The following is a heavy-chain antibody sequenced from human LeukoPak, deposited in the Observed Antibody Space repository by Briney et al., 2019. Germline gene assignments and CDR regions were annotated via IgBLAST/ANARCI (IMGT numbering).Heavy chain of an antibody. J-gene: IGHJ5*02. V-gene: IGHV3-66*02. CDR3: ARAREYLAVDL. CDR1: GFTVSSYY. D-gene: IGHD2/OR15-2a*01. CDR2: IYSAGNT. Sequence: GGSPRLSCAASGFTVSSYYMNWVRQAPGKGLEWVSVIYSAGNTYYADSVKGRFTISRDNSKNTLFLQMDSLRAEDTAVYYCARAREYLAVDLWGQGTQVTVSS.